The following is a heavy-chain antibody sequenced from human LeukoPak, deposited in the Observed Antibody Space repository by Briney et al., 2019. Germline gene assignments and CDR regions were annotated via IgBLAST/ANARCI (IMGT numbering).Heavy chain of an antibody. Sequence: GGSLRLSCAASGFTFSSYSMNWVRQAPGKGLEWVSSISSSSSYIYYADSVKDRFTISRDNAKNSLYLQMNSLRAEDTAVYYCARGIAVAGTPYFDYWGQGTLVTVSS. CDR1: GFTFSSYS. J-gene: IGHJ4*02. CDR3: ARGIAVAGTPYFDY. CDR2: ISSSSSYI. D-gene: IGHD6-19*01. V-gene: IGHV3-21*01.